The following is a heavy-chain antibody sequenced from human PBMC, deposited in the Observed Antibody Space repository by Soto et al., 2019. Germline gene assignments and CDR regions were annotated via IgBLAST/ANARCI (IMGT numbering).Heavy chain of an antibody. CDR3: AKDRRYSYGSDYYDYVMDV. CDR2: ISYDGSNK. Sequence: QVQLVESGGGVVQPGRSLRLSCAASGFTFSSYGMHWVRQAPGKGLEWVAVISYDGSNKYYADSVKGQFTISRDNSKNTLYLQMNSLRAEDTAVYYCAKDRRYSYGSDYYDYVMDVWGQGTTVTVSS. D-gene: IGHD5-18*01. J-gene: IGHJ6*02. CDR1: GFTFSSYG. V-gene: IGHV3-30*18.